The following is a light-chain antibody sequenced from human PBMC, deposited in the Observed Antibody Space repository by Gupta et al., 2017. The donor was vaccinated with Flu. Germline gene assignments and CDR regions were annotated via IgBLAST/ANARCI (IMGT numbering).Light chain of an antibody. V-gene: IGKV3-11*01. CDR3: QQRSTLVT. J-gene: IGKJ4*01. CDR2: DAS. Sequence: SPPHMSLSQGERAIRSCRDSQSVNDYLEWEQQKPGQAPRLIIYDASDSAKGITDRFSGSGEGKDFTLTSSRREHEDCAVYYGQQRSTLVTFGRGTKVEIK. CDR1: QSVNDY.